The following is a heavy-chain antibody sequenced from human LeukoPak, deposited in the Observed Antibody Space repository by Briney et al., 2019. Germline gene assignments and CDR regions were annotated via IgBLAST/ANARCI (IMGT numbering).Heavy chain of an antibody. J-gene: IGHJ4*02. Sequence: MPSETLSLTCAVYGGSFRGYSWTWIRQPPGKELEWIGEIDRSGSTNYNPSLKSRLTISVDTSKNQFSLKLSSVTAADTAVYYCARGSATGLAYWGQGNLVTVSS. CDR2: IDRSGST. CDR3: ARGSATGLAY. V-gene: IGHV4-34*01. D-gene: IGHD1-1*01. CDR1: GGSFRGYS.